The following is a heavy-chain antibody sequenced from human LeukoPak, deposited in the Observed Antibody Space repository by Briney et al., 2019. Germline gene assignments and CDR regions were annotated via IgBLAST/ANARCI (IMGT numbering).Heavy chain of an antibody. CDR2: IHYSGST. Sequence: SETLSLTCTVSGGSISGSSYYWGWIRQPPGKGLEWVGSIHYSGSTYYNPSLKSRVTISVDTSKNQFSLKLSSVTAADTAVYYCASGIAAATELFDYWGQGTLVTVSS. J-gene: IGHJ4*02. D-gene: IGHD6-13*01. V-gene: IGHV4-39*01. CDR1: GGSISGSSYY. CDR3: ASGIAAATELFDY.